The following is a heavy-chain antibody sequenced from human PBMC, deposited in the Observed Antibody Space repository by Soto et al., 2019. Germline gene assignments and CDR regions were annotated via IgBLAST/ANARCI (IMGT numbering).Heavy chain of an antibody. CDR3: ARGFTGSAGRFDP. CDR1: GYKVATYW. V-gene: IGHV5-51*01. J-gene: IGHJ5*02. D-gene: IGHD2-8*02. CDR2: IYSGESEN. Sequence: PRESLKISCKGSGYKVATYWIAWLRQMPVRGLEWMGVIYSGESENLYNSSFRGHVTISADKSLNIAYLQCDSLTPSDSAVYYCARGFTGSAGRFDPWGQGTVVTVSS.